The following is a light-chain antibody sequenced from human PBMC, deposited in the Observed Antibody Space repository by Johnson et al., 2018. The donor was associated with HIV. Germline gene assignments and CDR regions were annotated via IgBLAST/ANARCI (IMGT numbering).Light chain of an antibody. V-gene: IGLV1-51*01. CDR3: GTWDSSLSTFV. Sequence: QSVLTQPPSVSAAPGQKVTISCSGTSSNIGNHYVSWYQLLPGTAPKLLIYDNNQRPSGIPDRFSVSKSGTSATLAITGLQTGDEADHYCGTWDSSLSTFVFGSGTKVTVL. CDR1: SSNIGNHY. CDR2: DNN. J-gene: IGLJ1*01.